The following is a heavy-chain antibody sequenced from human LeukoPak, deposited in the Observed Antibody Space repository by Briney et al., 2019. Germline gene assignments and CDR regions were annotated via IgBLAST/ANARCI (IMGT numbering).Heavy chain of an antibody. D-gene: IGHD2-2*01. CDR1: GFTFSSYA. CDR2: IIGSGCST. J-gene: IGHJ4*02. V-gene: IGHV3-23*01. CDR3: AKDGVVRAAPFDY. Sequence: GGSVRLSCAASGFTFSSYAMSWVRQPPGKGLEWVSAIIGSGCSTYYADSVKGRLTISRDNSKNTLYLQMNSLRAEDTAVYYCAKDGVVRAAPFDYWGQGTLVSVPS.